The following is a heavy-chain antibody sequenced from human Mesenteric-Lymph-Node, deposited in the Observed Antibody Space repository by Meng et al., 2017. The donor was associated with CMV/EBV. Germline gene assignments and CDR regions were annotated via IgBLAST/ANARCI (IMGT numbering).Heavy chain of an antibody. Sequence: GESLKISCAVSGFTFSSFAMSWVRQAPGKGLEWVSAISGSGRSTYYADSVKGRFTISRDDSKNTLYLQMNSLRAEDTALYYCAKDRGGSSWYYFDYWGQGTLVTVSS. D-gene: IGHD6-13*01. CDR3: AKDRGGSSWYYFDY. CDR2: ISGSGRST. CDR1: GFTFSSFA. J-gene: IGHJ4*02. V-gene: IGHV3-23*01.